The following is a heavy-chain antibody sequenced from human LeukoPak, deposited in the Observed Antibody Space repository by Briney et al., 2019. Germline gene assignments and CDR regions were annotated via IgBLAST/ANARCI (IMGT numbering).Heavy chain of an antibody. CDR1: GGSISSYY. CDR2: IYTSGST. Sequence: KSSETLSLTCTVSGGSISSYYWSWIRQPAGKGLEWIGRIYTSGSTNYNPSLKSRVTMSVDTSKNQFSLKLSSVTAADTAVYYCARASPNMVRGVTYFDYWGQGTLVTVSS. CDR3: ARASPNMVRGVTYFDY. V-gene: IGHV4-4*07. J-gene: IGHJ4*02. D-gene: IGHD3-10*01.